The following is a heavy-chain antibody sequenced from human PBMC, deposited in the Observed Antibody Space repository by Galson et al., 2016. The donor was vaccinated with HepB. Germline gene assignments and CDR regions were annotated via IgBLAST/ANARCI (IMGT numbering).Heavy chain of an antibody. CDR2: IKSKSADGTI. CDR1: SSIFSNAW. Sequence: SLRLSCAASSSIFSNAWMNWVRQAPGKGLEWVGRIKSKSADGTIDYAAPVTGRFTISRGDSQNTLFLQMNSLQTEDTAVYYCTTSGGTSGGSTWPPYWGHGTLVTVSS. V-gene: IGHV3-15*07. D-gene: IGHD6-13*01. J-gene: IGHJ4*01. CDR3: TTSGGTSGGSTWPPY.